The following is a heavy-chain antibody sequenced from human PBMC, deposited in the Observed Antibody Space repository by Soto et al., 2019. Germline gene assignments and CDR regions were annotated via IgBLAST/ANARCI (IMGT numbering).Heavy chain of an antibody. J-gene: IGHJ3*02. Sequence: QVQLVESGGGVVQPGRYLRLSCAASEFTFSDYAMHWVRQAPGKGLEWVAVISDDGDKVFYADSMKDRLTISRDNSKSTLFLQLTSLGPEGTALYYCARAHYHDSSGPNGHAFDIWGQGTLVTVSS. V-gene: IGHV3-30-3*01. CDR2: ISDDGDKV. D-gene: IGHD3-22*01. CDR3: ARAHYHDSSGPNGHAFDI. CDR1: EFTFSDYA.